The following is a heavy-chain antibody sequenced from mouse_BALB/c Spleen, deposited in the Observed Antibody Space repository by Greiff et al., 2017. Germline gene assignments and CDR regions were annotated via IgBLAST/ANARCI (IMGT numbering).Heavy chain of an antibody. CDR2: IDPANGNT. J-gene: IGHJ4*01. V-gene: IGHV14-3*02. D-gene: IGHD1-1*01. Sequence: EVKLMESGAELVKPGASVKLSCTASGFNIKDTYMHWVKQRPEQGLEWIGRIDPANGNTKYDPKFQGKATITADTSSNTAYLQLSSLTSEDTAVYYCAREDYGSSYYAMDYWGQGTSVTVSS. CDR1: GFNIKDTY. CDR3: AREDYGSSYYAMDY.